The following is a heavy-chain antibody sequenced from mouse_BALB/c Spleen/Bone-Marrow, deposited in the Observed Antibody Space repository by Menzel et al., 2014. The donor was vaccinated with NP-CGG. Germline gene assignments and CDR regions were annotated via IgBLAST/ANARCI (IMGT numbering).Heavy chain of an antibody. CDR2: ISDGGSYT. V-gene: IGHV5-4*02. D-gene: IGHD2-14*01. J-gene: IGHJ4*01. Sequence: EVKLVESGGGLVKPGGSLKLSCAASGFTFSDYYMYWVRQTPEKRLEWVATISDGGSYTYYPDSVKGRFTISRDNAKNNLYLQMSSLKSEDTAMYYCAREALYRYNRGYAMDYWGQGTSVTITS. CDR1: GFTFSDYY. CDR3: AREALYRYNRGYAMDY.